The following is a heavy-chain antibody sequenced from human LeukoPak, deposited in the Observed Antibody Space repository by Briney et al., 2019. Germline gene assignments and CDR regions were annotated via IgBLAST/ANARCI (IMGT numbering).Heavy chain of an antibody. CDR2: INPAGSET. D-gene: IGHD2-15*01. CDR1: GFSFSAYW. CDR3: ARFGYVAAVDV. V-gene: IGHV3-7*01. Sequence: GGSLRLSCSASGFSFSAYWMTWVRQAPGTGLQWVANINPAGSETYYVDPVKGRFSISRDNAKNLVYLQMNSLRAEDTAVYHCARFGYVAAVDVWGQGTPVTVSS. J-gene: IGHJ4*02.